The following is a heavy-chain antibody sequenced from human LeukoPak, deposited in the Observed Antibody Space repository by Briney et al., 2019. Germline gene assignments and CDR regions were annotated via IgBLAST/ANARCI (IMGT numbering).Heavy chain of an antibody. CDR1: QFTFSSYG. Sequence: GGSLRLSCATSQFTFSSYGMHWVRQAPGKGLEWVAFIRYDGSDKHYVASVRGRFTISRDNSKNTLYLQMNSLRAEDTAIYYCESAQFAFLLLGGAEYGGQRPLVSVFS. CDR3: ESAQFAFLLLGGAEY. D-gene: IGHD5-24*01. CDR2: IRYDGSDK. V-gene: IGHV3-30*02. J-gene: IGHJ4*02.